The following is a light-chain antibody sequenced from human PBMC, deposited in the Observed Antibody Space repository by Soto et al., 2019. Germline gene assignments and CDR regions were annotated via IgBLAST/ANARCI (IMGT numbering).Light chain of an antibody. Sequence: DIVMTQSPDSLAVSLGERATINCKSSQSVLYSSNNKNYLAWYQQKPGQPPKLLIYWASTRESGVPDRFSGSGPGTDLTLTISSLQAEDVALYYCQQYYSTITFGQGTRLEIK. J-gene: IGKJ5*01. CDR1: QSVLYSSNNKNY. V-gene: IGKV4-1*01. CDR3: QQYYSTIT. CDR2: WAS.